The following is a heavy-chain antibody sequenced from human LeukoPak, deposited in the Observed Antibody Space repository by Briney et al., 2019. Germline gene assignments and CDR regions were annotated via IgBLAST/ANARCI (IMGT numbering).Heavy chain of an antibody. J-gene: IGHJ4*02. CDR2: ISSSSSYI. V-gene: IGHV3-21*01. D-gene: IGHD3-10*01. CDR3: ARHSLVSMVRGVIGY. CDR1: GFTFSSYS. Sequence: GGSLRLSCAASGFTFSSYSMNWVRQAPGKGLEWVSSISSSSSYIYYADSVKGRFTISRDNAKNSLYLQMNSLRAEDTAVYYCARHSLVSMVRGVIGYWGQGTLVTVSS.